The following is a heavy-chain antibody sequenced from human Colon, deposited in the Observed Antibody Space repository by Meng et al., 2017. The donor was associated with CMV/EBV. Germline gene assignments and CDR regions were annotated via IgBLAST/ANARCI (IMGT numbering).Heavy chain of an antibody. J-gene: IGHJ4*02. V-gene: IGHV7-4-1*02. Sequence: SVKVSCKASGYTFSNYRVNWVRQATGQGLEWMGWINTNTGNPTYAQGFIGRFVFSLATSISTAYLQISGLKAEDTAVYYCSASFDYWGQGTLVTVSS. CDR1: GYTFSNYR. CDR3: SASFDY. D-gene: IGHD3-16*01. CDR2: INTNTGNP.